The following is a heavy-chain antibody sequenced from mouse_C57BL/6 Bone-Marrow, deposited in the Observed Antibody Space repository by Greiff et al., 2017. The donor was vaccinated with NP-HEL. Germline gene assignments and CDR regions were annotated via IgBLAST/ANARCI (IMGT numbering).Heavy chain of an antibody. CDR3: AVSFSGSFDV. CDR2: ISNLAYSI. Sequence: EVKLMESGGGLVQPGGSLKLSCAASGFTFSDYGMAWVRQAPRQGPEWVAFISNLAYSIYYADTVTGRFPISRENAKNTLYLEMSSLRSEDTAMYYCAVSFSGSFDVWGTGTTVTVSS. J-gene: IGHJ1*03. CDR1: GFTFSDYG. V-gene: IGHV5-15*01. D-gene: IGHD3-1*01.